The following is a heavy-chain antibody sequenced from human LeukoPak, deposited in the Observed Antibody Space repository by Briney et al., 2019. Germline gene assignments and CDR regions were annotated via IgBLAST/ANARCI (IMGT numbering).Heavy chain of an antibody. V-gene: IGHV5-51*01. CDR1: GYSFTTYW. CDR2: IYPGDSDT. D-gene: IGHD3-22*01. Sequence: GESLKISCKASGYSFTTYWIGWARKMPGRGLEWMGIIYPGDSDTRYSPSFQGQVTISADKSISTAYLQWSSLKASDTAMYYCARGEYYDDSSGYWQFDYWGQGTLVTVSS. CDR3: ARGEYYDDSSGYWQFDY. J-gene: IGHJ4*02.